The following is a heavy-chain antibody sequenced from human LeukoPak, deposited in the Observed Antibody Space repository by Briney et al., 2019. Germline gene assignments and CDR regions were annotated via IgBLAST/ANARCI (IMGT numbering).Heavy chain of an antibody. Sequence: KPSETLSLTCTVSGGSISDSNYYWGWIRQPPGKGLEWIGSIYYSGSTYYNPSLKSRVTISVDTSKNQFSLNLSSVTAADTAVYYCAKQGIVVVSAIPISVDYWGQGTLVTVSS. D-gene: IGHD2-21*01. V-gene: IGHV4-39*01. J-gene: IGHJ4*02. CDR3: AKQGIVVVSAIPISVDY. CDR1: GGSISDSNYY. CDR2: IYYSGST.